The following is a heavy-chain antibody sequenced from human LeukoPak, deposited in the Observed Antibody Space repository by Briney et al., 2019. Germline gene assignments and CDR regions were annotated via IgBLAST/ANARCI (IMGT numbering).Heavy chain of an antibody. CDR3: ARDAMYYYGSGRYN. D-gene: IGHD3-10*01. J-gene: IGHJ4*02. CDR1: GFTVSSNY. Sequence: GGSLRLSCAASGFTVSSNYMSWVRQAPGKGLEWVSVIYSGGSTCYADSVEGRFTISRDNSKNTLYLQMNSLRAEDTAVYYCARDAMYYYGSGRYNWGQGTLVTVSS. CDR2: IYSGGST. V-gene: IGHV3-66*02.